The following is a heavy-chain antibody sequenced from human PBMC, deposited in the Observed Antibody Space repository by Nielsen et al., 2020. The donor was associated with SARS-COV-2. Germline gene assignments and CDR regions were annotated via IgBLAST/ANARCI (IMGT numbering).Heavy chain of an antibody. D-gene: IGHD2-2*01. Sequence: GSLRLSCTVSGGSISSYYWSWIRQPPGKGLEWIGEINHSGSTNYNPSLKSRVTISVDTSKNQFSLKLSSVTAADTAVYYCAVVVPAGNNNWFDPWGQGTLVTVSS. CDR1: GGSISSYY. CDR3: AVVVPAGNNNWFDP. J-gene: IGHJ5*02. CDR2: INHSGST. V-gene: IGHV4-34*01.